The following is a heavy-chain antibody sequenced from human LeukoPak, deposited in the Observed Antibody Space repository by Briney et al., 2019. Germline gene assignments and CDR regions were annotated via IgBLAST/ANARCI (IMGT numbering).Heavy chain of an antibody. V-gene: IGHV1-2*02. CDR3: ARDPNPTRSWNLDY. D-gene: IGHD6-13*01. J-gene: IGHJ4*02. CDR2: INPNSGGT. CDR1: GYTFTGYY. Sequence: EASVKVSCKASGYTFTGYYMHWVRQAPGQGLEWMGWINPNSGGTNYAQKFQGRVTMTRDTSIGTAYMELSRLRSDDTAVYYCARDPNPTRSWNLDYWGQGTLVTVSS.